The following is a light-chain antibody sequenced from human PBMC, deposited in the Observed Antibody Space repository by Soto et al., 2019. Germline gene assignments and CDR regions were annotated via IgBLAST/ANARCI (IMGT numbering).Light chain of an antibody. Sequence: EVVLTQAPGSLAVSPGARVTLSCRASQSVDINLAWYQQNPGQAPRPLIYGASTRATGIPARFSGSGSWKEFTLTISSLQSEQFAGYYRQHYNYWTPKITFGQGTRLENK. CDR3: QHYNYWTPKIT. J-gene: IGKJ5*01. V-gene: IGKV3-15*01. CDR1: QSVDIN. CDR2: GAS.